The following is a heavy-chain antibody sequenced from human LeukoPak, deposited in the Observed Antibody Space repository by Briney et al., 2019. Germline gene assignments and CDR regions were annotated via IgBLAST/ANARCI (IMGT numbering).Heavy chain of an antibody. CDR1: GFTFSSYW. Sequence: QTGGSLRLSCAASGFTFSSYWMHWVRQAPGKGLVWVSRINSDGSSTSYADSVKGRFTISRDNAKNTLCLQMNSLRAEDTAVYYCARDPPYCGGDCYSAPFDYWGQGTLVTVSS. CDR3: ARDPPYCGGDCYSAPFDY. D-gene: IGHD2-21*02. J-gene: IGHJ4*02. CDR2: INSDGSST. V-gene: IGHV3-74*01.